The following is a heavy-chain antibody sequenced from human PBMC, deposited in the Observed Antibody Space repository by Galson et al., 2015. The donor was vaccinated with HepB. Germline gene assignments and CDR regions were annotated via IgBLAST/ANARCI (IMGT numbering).Heavy chain of an antibody. CDR1: GYSFTSYW. D-gene: IGHD2-2*01. CDR2: IYPGDSDT. CDR3: ARIVVVPAADDYGMDV. J-gene: IGHJ6*02. V-gene: IGHV5-51*01. Sequence: QSGAEVKKPGESLKISCKGSGYSFTSYWIGWVRQMPGKGLEWMGIIYPGDSDTRYGPSFQGQVTISADKSISTAYLQWSSLKASDTAMYYCARIVVVPAADDYGMDVWGQGTTVTVSS.